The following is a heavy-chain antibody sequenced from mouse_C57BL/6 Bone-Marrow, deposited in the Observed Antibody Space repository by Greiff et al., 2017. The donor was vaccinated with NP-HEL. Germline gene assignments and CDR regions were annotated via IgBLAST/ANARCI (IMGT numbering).Heavy chain of an antibody. CDR1: GFNIKDDY. CDR2: IDPENGDT. J-gene: IGHJ1*03. V-gene: IGHV14-4*01. Sequence: EVKLVESGAELVRPGASVKLSCTASGFNIKDDYMHWVKQRPEQGLEWIGWIDPENGDTEYASKFQGKATITADTSSNTAYLQLSSLTSEDTAVYYCTRGYSYWYFDVWGTGTTVTVSS. D-gene: IGHD3-1*01. CDR3: TRGYSYWYFDV.